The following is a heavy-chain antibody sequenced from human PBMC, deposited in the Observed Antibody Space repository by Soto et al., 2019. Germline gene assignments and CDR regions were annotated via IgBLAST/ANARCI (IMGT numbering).Heavy chain of an antibody. CDR3: AKDSGYSNGQLDH. J-gene: IGHJ4*02. CDR2: ISFDGSFH. CDR1: GFTFNKHG. Sequence: QVQLVQSGGGVVQPGRSLRLSCTASGFTFNKHGMHWVRQAPGKGLEWVAVISFDGSFHYYTDSVKGRFTLSRDNSKNPVYLEMNSPRVDDTAVYYCAKDSGYSNGQLDHWGQGTLVTVSS. D-gene: IGHD5-18*01. V-gene: IGHV3-30*18.